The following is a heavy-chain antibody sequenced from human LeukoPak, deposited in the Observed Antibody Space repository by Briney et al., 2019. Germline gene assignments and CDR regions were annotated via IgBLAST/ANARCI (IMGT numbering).Heavy chain of an antibody. CDR3: ARDMRGLYSYGYSLAPFDY. J-gene: IGHJ4*02. CDR1: GFTFSDYY. Sequence: GGSLRLSCAASGFTFSDYYMSWIRQAPGKGLEWVANIKQDGSEKYYVDSVKGRFTISRDNAKNSLYLQMNSLRAEDTALYHCARDMRGLYSYGYSLAPFDYWGQGTLVTVSS. CDR2: IKQDGSEK. D-gene: IGHD5-18*01. V-gene: IGHV3-7*03.